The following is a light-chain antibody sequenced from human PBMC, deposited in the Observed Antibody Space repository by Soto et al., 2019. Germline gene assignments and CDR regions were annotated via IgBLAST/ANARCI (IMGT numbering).Light chain of an antibody. CDR2: LTS. Sequence: EVVLSQSPATLSSFAGDRVTVSCRASQAVNTRLAWYQHKPGQAPRLLIYLTSNRAAGIPARFSGSGSGTEFTLTVNSLQSEHFAVYYCQQYNNWPHTFGQGTKVDI. V-gene: IGKV3D-15*01. CDR3: QQYNNWPHT. J-gene: IGKJ2*01. CDR1: QAVNTR.